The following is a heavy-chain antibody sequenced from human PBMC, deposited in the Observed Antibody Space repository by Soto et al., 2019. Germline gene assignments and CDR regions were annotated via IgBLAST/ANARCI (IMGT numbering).Heavy chain of an antibody. CDR3: AREGRNSSGWYAFDI. V-gene: IGHV3-30-3*01. CDR1: GFTFSSYA. D-gene: IGHD6-19*01. CDR2: ISYDGSNK. J-gene: IGHJ3*02. Sequence: QVQLVESGGGVVQPGRSLRLSCAASGFTFSSYAMHWVRQAPGKGLEWVAVISYDGSNKYYADSVKGRFTISRDNSKNTLYLQMSSLRAEDTAVYYCAREGRNSSGWYAFDIWGQGTMVTVSS.